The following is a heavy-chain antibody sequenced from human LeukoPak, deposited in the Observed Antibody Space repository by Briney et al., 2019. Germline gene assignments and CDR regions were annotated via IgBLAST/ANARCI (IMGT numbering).Heavy chain of an antibody. D-gene: IGHD4-23*01. CDR1: GFTFSSYG. J-gene: IGHJ3*02. Sequence: PGRSLRLSCAASGFTFSSYGMHWVRQAPGKGLEWVAVISYDGSNKYYADSVKGRFTISRDNSKNTLYLQMNSLRAEDTAVYYCAKVWTTAVTNDAFDIWGQGTMVTVSS. V-gene: IGHV3-30*18. CDR3: AKVWTTAVTNDAFDI. CDR2: ISYDGSNK.